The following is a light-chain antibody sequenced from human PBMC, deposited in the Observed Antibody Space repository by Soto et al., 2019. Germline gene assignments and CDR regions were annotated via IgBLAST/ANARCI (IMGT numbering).Light chain of an antibody. J-gene: IGKJ1*01. CDR1: QSVSTR. V-gene: IGKV3-15*01. CDR3: QHYNSWPWT. CDR2: GAT. Sequence: EIGMTQSPATLSVSPGERVTLSCRASQSVSTRLAWYQHKPGQSPRLLISGATTRATGIPARFSGSGSGTEFILTISSLQSEDFAVYYCQHYNSWPWTFGQGTKVDIK.